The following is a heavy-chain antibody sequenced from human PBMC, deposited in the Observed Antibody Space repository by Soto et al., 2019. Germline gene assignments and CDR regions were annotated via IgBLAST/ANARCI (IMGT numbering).Heavy chain of an antibody. V-gene: IGHV1-3*01. CDR3: VRDYASDSGVHLDF. CDR2: IGGGDAKT. J-gene: IGHJ4*02. D-gene: IGHD3-22*01. Sequence: QVQLVQSGTEVKKPGASVKVSCKTSGSSFTHYVIHWVRQAPGQRLEWMGWIGGGDAKTHYSQNFQGRVTITKDSSASTSYMELSSLIFEDTAVYYCVRDYASDSGVHLDFWGQGTLVTVSS. CDR1: GSSFTHYV.